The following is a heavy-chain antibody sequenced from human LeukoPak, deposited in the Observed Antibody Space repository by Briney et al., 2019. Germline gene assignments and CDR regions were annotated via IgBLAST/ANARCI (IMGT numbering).Heavy chain of an antibody. CDR2: MNPNSGNT. J-gene: IGHJ6*02. CDR1: GYTFTSYD. V-gene: IGHV1-8*01. CDR3: ARSSGWYYNYYGMDV. Sequence: ASVKVSCKASGYTFTSYDINWVQQATGQGLEWMGWMNPNSGNTGYAQKFQGRVTMTRNTSISTAYMELSSLRSKDTAVYYCARSSGWYYNYYGMDVWGQGTTVTVSS. D-gene: IGHD6-19*01.